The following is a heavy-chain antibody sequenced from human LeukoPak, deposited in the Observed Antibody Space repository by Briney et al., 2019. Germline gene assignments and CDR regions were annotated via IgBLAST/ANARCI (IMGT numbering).Heavy chain of an antibody. D-gene: IGHD3-16*01. Sequence: GGSLRLSCAASGFTFVSYWMHWVRQVPGKGLVWVARVNLDGTTTSYADSVEGRFTISRDNAKNTLYLQMSSLRAEDTAVYYCARGHFGGSDCRTCWVDPWGPGTLVIVSS. CDR3: ARGHFGGSDCRTCWVDP. J-gene: IGHJ5*02. V-gene: IGHV3-74*01. CDR2: VNLDGTTT. CDR1: GFTFVSYW.